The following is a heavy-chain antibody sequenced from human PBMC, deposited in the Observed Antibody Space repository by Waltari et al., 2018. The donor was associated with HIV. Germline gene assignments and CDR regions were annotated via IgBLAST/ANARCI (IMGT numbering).Heavy chain of an antibody. CDR1: GYTFTDYY. Sequence: QVQLVQSGAEVKKPGASVKVSCKASGYTFTDYYIYWVRQAPGQGLEWMGRSNLNSGVTNYAQKFQGRVIMTRDTSISTAYMELSRLRSDDTAVYYCARVVNYGDNSVYYGMDVWGQGTTVTVSS. CDR2: SNLNSGVT. CDR3: ARVVNYGDNSVYYGMDV. D-gene: IGHD4-17*01. V-gene: IGHV1-2*06. J-gene: IGHJ6*02.